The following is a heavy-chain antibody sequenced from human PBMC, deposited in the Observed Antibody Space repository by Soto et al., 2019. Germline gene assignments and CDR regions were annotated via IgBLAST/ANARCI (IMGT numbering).Heavy chain of an antibody. J-gene: IGHJ4*02. D-gene: IGHD2-2*01. CDR1: GFTFGYYN. CDR2: VRSSGDDT. CDR3: ARDGESSSSSDFDF. V-gene: IGHV3-48*02. Sequence: GGSLRLSCAASGFTFGYYNMHWVRQAPGKGLEWVSFVRSSGDDTYYADSVKGRFTISRDNAKDSLYLQMNSLREEDTAVYYCARDGESSSSSDFDFWGQGVLVTVSS.